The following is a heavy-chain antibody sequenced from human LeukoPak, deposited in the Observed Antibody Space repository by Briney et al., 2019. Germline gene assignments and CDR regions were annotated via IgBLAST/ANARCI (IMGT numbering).Heavy chain of an antibody. J-gene: IGHJ4*02. CDR2: IYSSGIS. CDR1: GGSINDYY. D-gene: IGHD3-10*01. CDR3: AKDEDWVVRGAPSL. V-gene: IGHV4-59*01. Sequence: SGTLSLTCSAFGGSINDYYWIWVRQPPGKGLEWIGPIYSSGISDYSPSLKSRLSLSVNTSKNHVSLRLRPVTGADTALYYCAKDEDWVVRGAPSLWGQGTLVTVSS.